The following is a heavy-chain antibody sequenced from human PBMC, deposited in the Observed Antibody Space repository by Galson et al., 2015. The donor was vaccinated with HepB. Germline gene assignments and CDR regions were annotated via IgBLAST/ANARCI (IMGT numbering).Heavy chain of an antibody. V-gene: IGHV3-9*01. CDR1: GFTLSDYA. J-gene: IGHJ4*02. D-gene: IGHD6-6*01. CDR3: VKDRAREGIAVRGLDY. CDR2: INWNSGSI. Sequence: SLRLSCAASGFTLSDYAMHWVRQAPGKGLEWVSGINWNSGSIGYVDSVKGRFTISRDNAKNSLFLQMSSLRAEDTAFYYCVKDRAREGIAVRGLDYWGQGTLVTVSS.